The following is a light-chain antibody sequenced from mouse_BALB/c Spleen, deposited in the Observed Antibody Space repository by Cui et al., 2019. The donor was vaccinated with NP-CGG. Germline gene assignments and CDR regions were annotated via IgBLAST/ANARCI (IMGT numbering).Light chain of an antibody. Sequence: QAVVTQESALTTSPGETVTLTCRSSTGAVTTSNYANWVQEKPDHLVTGLIGGNNNRGPGVPARFSGSLIRDKAALTITGAQTEDEAIYFCALWYSNHWVFGGGTKLTVL. CDR2: GNN. J-gene: IGLJ1*01. CDR1: TGAVTTSNY. V-gene: IGLV1*01. CDR3: ALWYSNHWV.